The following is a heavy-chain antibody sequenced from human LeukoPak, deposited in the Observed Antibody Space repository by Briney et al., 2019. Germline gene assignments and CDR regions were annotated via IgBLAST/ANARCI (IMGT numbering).Heavy chain of an antibody. CDR3: AKPGIAAAPTGDFDY. Sequence: GGSLRLSCAASGFTFSSYAMSWVRQAPRKGLGWVSAISGSGGSTYYADSVKGRFTISRDNSKNTLYLQMNSLRAEDTAVYYFAKPGIAAAPTGDFDYWGQGTLVTVSS. CDR1: GFTFSSYA. CDR2: ISGSGGST. V-gene: IGHV3-23*01. D-gene: IGHD6-13*01. J-gene: IGHJ4*02.